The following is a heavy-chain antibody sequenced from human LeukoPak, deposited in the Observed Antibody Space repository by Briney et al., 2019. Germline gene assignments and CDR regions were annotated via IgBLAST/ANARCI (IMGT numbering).Heavy chain of an antibody. Sequence: GGSLRLSCAASGFTFSSYAMSWVRRAPGKGLEWVSAISGSGGSTYYADSVKGRFTISRDNSKNTLYLQMNSLRAEDTAVYYCAKHPGIAVAGAHCYFDYWGQGTLVTVSS. J-gene: IGHJ4*02. CDR3: AKHPGIAVAGAHCYFDY. CDR2: ISGSGGST. V-gene: IGHV3-23*01. D-gene: IGHD6-19*01. CDR1: GFTFSSYA.